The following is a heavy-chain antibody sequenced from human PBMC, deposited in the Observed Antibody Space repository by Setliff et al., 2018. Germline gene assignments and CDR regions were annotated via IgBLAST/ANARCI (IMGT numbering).Heavy chain of an antibody. J-gene: IGHJ5*02. V-gene: IGHV4-39*01. CDR3: ASNRAAMALDDP. CDR2: IYWSGNT. D-gene: IGHD5-18*01. CDR1: GGSISTATYY. Sequence: KPSETLSLTCTVSGGSISTATYYWGWVRQSPGKGLEWIGSIYWSGNTWYNPSFRSRVTISIDTSKNQFSLKMSSVTAADTAVYYCASNRAAMALDDPWGQGKLVTVSS.